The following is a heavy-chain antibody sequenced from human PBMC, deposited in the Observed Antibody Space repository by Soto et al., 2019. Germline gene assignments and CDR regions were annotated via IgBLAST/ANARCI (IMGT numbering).Heavy chain of an antibody. CDR1: GDSIISSDFY. Sequence: PSETLSLTCTVSGDSIISSDFYWGWVRQPPGKGLEWIGSIFYLGSSYYNPSLKSRVTMSVDTSKNQFSLRLRSVTAADTALYLCAIHSLALRKNNWFDPWGQGIMVTVSS. V-gene: IGHV4-39*01. CDR2: IFYLGSS. CDR3: AIHSLALRKNNWFDP. D-gene: IGHD3-3*02. J-gene: IGHJ5*02.